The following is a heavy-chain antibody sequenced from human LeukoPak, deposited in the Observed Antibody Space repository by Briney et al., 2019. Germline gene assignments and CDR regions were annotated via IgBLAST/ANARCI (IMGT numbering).Heavy chain of an antibody. CDR1: GYTFRSYY. V-gene: IGHV1-46*01. CDR3: AGDHAEYFYDSSALVPRVMHVWG. CDR2: INPSGGST. D-gene: IGHD3-22*01. J-gene: IGHJ1*01. Sequence: ASVGLLHKVCGYTFRSYYVHWVRQAPGQGLEWMGIINPSGGSTSYIQKFQGRVIMTRDTSTSTVYMELSSLRSEDTAVYYCAGDHAEYFYDSSALVPRVMHVWGGG.